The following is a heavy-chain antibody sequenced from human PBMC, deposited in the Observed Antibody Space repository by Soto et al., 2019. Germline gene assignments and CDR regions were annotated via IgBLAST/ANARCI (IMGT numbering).Heavy chain of an antibody. CDR2: ISSSSRYI. Sequence: EVQLVESGGGLVKPGGSLRLSCAASGFTFSSYSMNWVRQSPVKGLEWVSSISSSSRYIYYADSVKGRFTISRDNAKKSLYLQMNSLRAEDTAVYYCARLTDISTFGYYSYMDVWGKGTTVTVSS. CDR1: GFTFSSYS. D-gene: IGHD3-9*01. J-gene: IGHJ6*03. V-gene: IGHV3-21*03. CDR3: ARLTDISTFGYYSYMDV.